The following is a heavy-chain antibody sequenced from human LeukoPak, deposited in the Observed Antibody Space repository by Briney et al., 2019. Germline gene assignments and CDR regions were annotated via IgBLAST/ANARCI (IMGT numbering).Heavy chain of an antibody. V-gene: IGHV3-11*06. CDR2: ISSSSSYT. Sequence: GGSLRLSRAASGFTFSDYYMSWIRQAPGKGLEWVSYISSSSSYTNYADSVKGRFTISRDNAKNSLYLQMNSLRAEDTAVYYCARDHPTDTAMVGGDYWGQGTLVTVSS. D-gene: IGHD5-18*01. CDR3: ARDHPTDTAMVGGDY. J-gene: IGHJ4*02. CDR1: GFTFSDYY.